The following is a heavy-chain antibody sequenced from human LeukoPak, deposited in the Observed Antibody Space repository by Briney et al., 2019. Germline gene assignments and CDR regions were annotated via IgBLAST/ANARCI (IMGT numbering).Heavy chain of an antibody. J-gene: IGHJ5*02. Sequence: ASVKVSCKASGYTFTGYYMHWVRQAPGQGLEWMGWINPNSGGTNYAQKVQGRVTMTRDTSISTAYMELSRLRSDDTAVYYCARDLGGGTVTKWFDPWCQGTLVTVSS. CDR2: INPNSGGT. V-gene: IGHV1-2*02. CDR1: GYTFTGYY. D-gene: IGHD2-15*01. CDR3: ARDLGGGTVTKWFDP.